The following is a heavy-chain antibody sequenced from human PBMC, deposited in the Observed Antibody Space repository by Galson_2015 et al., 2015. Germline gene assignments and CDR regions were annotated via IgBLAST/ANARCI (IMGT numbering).Heavy chain of an antibody. CDR3: AKDLDGGGIRYFDY. Sequence: SLRLSCAASGFTFSSYGMHWVRQAPGKGLEWVAVISYDGSNKYYADSVKGRFTISRDNSKSTLYLQMNSLRAEDTAVYYCAKDLDGGGIRYFDYWGQGTLVTVSS. D-gene: IGHD3-16*01. V-gene: IGHV3-30*18. CDR1: GFTFSSYG. J-gene: IGHJ4*02. CDR2: ISYDGSNK.